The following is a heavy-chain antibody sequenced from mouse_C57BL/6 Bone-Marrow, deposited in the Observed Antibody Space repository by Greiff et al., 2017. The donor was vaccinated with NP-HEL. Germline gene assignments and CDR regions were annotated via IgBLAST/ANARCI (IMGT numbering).Heavy chain of an antibody. V-gene: IGHV14-4*01. CDR3: TTGYDYDPWFAY. D-gene: IGHD2-4*01. Sequence: EVQLQQSGAELVRPGASVKLSCTASGFNIKDDYMHWVKQRPEQGLEWIGWIDPENGDTEYASKFQGKATITAETSSNTAYLQLSSLTSEDTAVYYCTTGYDYDPWFAYWGQGTLVTVSA. CDR1: GFNIKDDY. J-gene: IGHJ3*01. CDR2: IDPENGDT.